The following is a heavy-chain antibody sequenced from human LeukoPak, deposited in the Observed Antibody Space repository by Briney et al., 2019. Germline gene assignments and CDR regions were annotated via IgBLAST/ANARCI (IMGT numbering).Heavy chain of an antibody. V-gene: IGHV3-33*01. CDR1: GFTFSDYA. Sequence: GGSLRLSCAASGFTFSDYAMHWVRQAPGKGLDWVAVIWCDGSNKYYADSVKGRFTISRDNFKNTLYLEMNSLRVEDTAVYYCARGGTWWGQGTLVTVS. CDR3: ARGGTW. D-gene: IGHD2-15*01. J-gene: IGHJ4*02. CDR2: IWCDGSNK.